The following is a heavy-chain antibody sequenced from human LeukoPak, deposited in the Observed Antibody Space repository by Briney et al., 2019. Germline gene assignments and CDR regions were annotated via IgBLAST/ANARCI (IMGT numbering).Heavy chain of an antibody. CDR3: ARHLRYYYDSSGYYPGAFDI. Sequence: SETLSLTCAVYGGSFSGYYWSWIRQPPGKGLEWIGEINHSGSTNYNPSLKSRVTISVDTSKNQFSLKLSSVTAADTAVYYCARHLRYYYDSSGYYPGAFDIWGQGTMVTVSS. V-gene: IGHV4-34*01. J-gene: IGHJ3*02. D-gene: IGHD3-22*01. CDR1: GGSFSGYY. CDR2: INHSGST.